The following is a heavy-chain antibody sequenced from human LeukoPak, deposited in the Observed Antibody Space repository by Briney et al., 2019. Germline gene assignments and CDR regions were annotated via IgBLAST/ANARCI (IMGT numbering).Heavy chain of an antibody. V-gene: IGHV1-46*01. D-gene: IGHD4-17*01. Sequence: ASVKVSCKASGYTFTGYYMHWVRQAPGQGLEWMGIINPSGGSTSYAQKFQGRVTMTRDMSTSTVYMELSSLRSEDTAVYYCARDPGREDYGIDYWGQGTLVTVSS. CDR1: GYTFTGYY. CDR2: INPSGGST. J-gene: IGHJ4*02. CDR3: ARDPGREDYGIDY.